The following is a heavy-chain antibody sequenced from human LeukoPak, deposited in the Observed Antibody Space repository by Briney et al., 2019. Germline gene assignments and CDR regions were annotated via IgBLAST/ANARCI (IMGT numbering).Heavy chain of an antibody. CDR2: IYHSGST. Sequence: SETLSLTCTVSGGSISSYYWSWVRQPPGEGLEWIGEIYHSGSTNYNPSLKSRVTISVDKSKNQFSLKLSSVTAADTAVYYCARDPYDSSGYYSTRYFDLWGRGTLVTVSS. CDR3: ARDPYDSSGYYSTRYFDL. V-gene: IGHV4-4*02. D-gene: IGHD3-22*01. CDR1: GGSISSYY. J-gene: IGHJ2*01.